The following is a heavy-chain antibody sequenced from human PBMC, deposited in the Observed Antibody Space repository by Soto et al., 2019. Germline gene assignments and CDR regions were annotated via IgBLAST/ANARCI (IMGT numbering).Heavy chain of an antibody. Sequence: EVQLLESGGGLVQPGGSLRLSCAASGFTFSSYAMSWVRQAPGKGLEWVSAISGSGGSTYYTDSVKGRFTISRDNSNNTLYVQMNSLRAEDTAVYYCAKGSSGYDPRAYFDYWGQGTLVTVSS. CDR2: ISGSGGST. CDR3: AKGSSGYDPRAYFDY. V-gene: IGHV3-23*01. CDR1: GFTFSSYA. D-gene: IGHD5-12*01. J-gene: IGHJ4*02.